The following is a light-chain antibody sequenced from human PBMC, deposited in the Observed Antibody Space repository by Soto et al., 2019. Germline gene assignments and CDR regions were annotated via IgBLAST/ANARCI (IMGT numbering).Light chain of an antibody. CDR3: QQYGRSPGLFT. CDR1: QSVSNTY. V-gene: IGKV3-20*01. Sequence: EIVLTQSPGTLSLSPGERATLSCRASQSVSNTYLAWYQQKPGQAPSLLIYDASSGATGIPDRFSGSGSGTDFTLTISRLEPEDFAVYYCQQYGRSPGLFTFGPGTKVDIK. CDR2: DAS. J-gene: IGKJ3*01.